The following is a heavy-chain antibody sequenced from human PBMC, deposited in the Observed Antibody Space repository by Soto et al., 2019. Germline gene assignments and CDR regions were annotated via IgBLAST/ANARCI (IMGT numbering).Heavy chain of an antibody. V-gene: IGHV4-61*08. Sequence: PAETLCLGCTVSVGSISIGDYYWSWIRQPPGKGLEWIGYIYYSGSINYNPSLKSRVTISEDTSKNQFSLKMSSVTAADTAVYYCAREIAVAGTHYFDYWGQGTMVTVSS. CDR1: VGSISIGDYY. CDR3: AREIAVAGTHYFDY. D-gene: IGHD6-19*01. CDR2: IYYSGSI. J-gene: IGHJ4*02.